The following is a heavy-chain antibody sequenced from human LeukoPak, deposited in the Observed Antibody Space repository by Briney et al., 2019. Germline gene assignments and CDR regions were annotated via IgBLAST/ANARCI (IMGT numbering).Heavy chain of an antibody. CDR2: IKQDGSEK. D-gene: IGHD7-27*01. CDR3: ARYRWGRLDY. V-gene: IGHV3-7*04. CDR1: GFTVSDIY. Sequence: GGSLRLSCAAAGFTVSDIYMSWVRQAPGKGLEWVANIKQDGSEKYYVDSVKGRFTISRDNAKNSLYLQMNSLRAEDTAGYYCARYRWGRLDYWGQGTLVTVSS. J-gene: IGHJ4*02.